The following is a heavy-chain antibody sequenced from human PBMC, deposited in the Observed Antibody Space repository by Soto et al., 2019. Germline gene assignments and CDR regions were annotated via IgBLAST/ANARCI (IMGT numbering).Heavy chain of an antibody. J-gene: IGHJ4*02. Sequence: QMPLVQSGPEVKKPGTSVKVSCKASGFTFTSSAVQWVRQARGQRLEWIGWIVVGSGNTNYAQKFQERVTITRDMSTSTAYMELSSLRSEDTAVYYCAGGPSGSYFPYWGQGTLVTVSS. D-gene: IGHD1-26*01. CDR1: GFTFTSSA. V-gene: IGHV1-58*01. CDR2: IVVGSGNT. CDR3: AGGPSGSYFPY.